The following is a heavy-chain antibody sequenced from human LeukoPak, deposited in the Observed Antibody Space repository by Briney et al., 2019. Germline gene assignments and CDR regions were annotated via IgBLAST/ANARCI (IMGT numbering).Heavy chain of an antibody. CDR1: GGSISNYY. CDR3: ARGEWSFDY. V-gene: IGHV4-4*07. D-gene: IGHD3-16*01. Sequence: SETLSLTCAVSGGSISNYYWNWIRQPAGKGLEWIGRFYSSGSTNYNPSLKSRVTMSVDTSKNQFSLKLTSVTAADTAVYHCARGEWSFDYWGQGTLVTVSS. CDR2: FYSSGST. J-gene: IGHJ4*02.